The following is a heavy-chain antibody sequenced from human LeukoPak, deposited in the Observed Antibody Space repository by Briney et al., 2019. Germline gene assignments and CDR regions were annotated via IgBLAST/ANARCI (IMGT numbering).Heavy chain of an antibody. V-gene: IGHV4-61*02. D-gene: IGHD3-9*01. Sequence: PSQTVSLTCTVSGGSISSGSYYWSWIRQPAGKGLEWIGRIYTSGSTNYNPSLKSRVTISVDTSKNQFSLKLSSVTAADTAVYYCAREFNYDILTGYYYDAFDIWGQGTMVTVSS. J-gene: IGHJ3*02. CDR2: IYTSGST. CDR3: AREFNYDILTGYYYDAFDI. CDR1: GGSISSGSYY.